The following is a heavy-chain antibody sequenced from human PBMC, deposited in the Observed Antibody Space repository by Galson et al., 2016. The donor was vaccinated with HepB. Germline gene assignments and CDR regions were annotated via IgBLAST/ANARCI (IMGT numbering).Heavy chain of an antibody. D-gene: IGHD5-24*01. CDR1: GGTFSNYV. Sequence: KVSCKASGGTFSNYVISWVRQAPGQGLEWMGGIIPIFGTANNAQKFQGRVTITADKFTSTAYMELSSLRSEDTAVYYCARLDAYNYPYYFDYWGQGTLVTVS. CDR2: IIPIFGTA. CDR3: ARLDAYNYPYYFDY. V-gene: IGHV1-69*06. J-gene: IGHJ4*02.